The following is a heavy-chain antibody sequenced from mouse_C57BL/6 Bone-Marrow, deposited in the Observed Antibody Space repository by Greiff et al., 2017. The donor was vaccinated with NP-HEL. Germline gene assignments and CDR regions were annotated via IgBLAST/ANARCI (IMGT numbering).Heavy chain of an antibody. D-gene: IGHD1-1*02. V-gene: IGHV1-19*01. Sequence: EVKLQESGPVLVKPGASVQMSCKASGYTFTDYYMNWVQQSHGKSLEWIGVINPYNGGTSYNQKFKGKATLTVDKSSSTAYMELNSLPSEDSAVYYCARLGGCYYDAMDYWGQGTSVTVSS. J-gene: IGHJ4*01. CDR2: INPYNGGT. CDR3: ARLGGCYYDAMDY. CDR1: GYTFTDYY.